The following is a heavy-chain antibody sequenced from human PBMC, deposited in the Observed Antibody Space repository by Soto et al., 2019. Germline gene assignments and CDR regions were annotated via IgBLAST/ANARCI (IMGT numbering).Heavy chain of an antibody. D-gene: IGHD1-1*01. CDR3: ARDGACVQPFDY. Sequence: GGSLRLSCAASGFTFSSYDMNWVRQAPGKGLEWVSYISTGGSVRYYADSERGRFTISRDNAKNSLFLQMNSLRAEDTAVYYCARDGACVQPFDYWGQGTLVTVSS. CDR1: GFTFSSYD. V-gene: IGHV3-48*03. J-gene: IGHJ4*02. CDR2: ISTGGSVR.